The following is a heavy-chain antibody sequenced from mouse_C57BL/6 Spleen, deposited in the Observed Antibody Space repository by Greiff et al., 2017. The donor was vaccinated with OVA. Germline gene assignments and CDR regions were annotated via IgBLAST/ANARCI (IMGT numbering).Heavy chain of an antibody. J-gene: IGHJ3*01. CDR2: IDPSDSYT. CDR3: ARNYFGSSPGWFAY. Sequence: QVQLQQPGAELVMPGASVKLSCKASGYTFTSYWMHWVKQRPGQGLEWIGEIDPSDSYTNYNQKFKGKSTLTVDKSSSTAYLQLSSLTSEDSAVYYCARNYFGSSPGWFAYWGQGTFVTVSA. CDR1: GYTFTSYW. V-gene: IGHV1-69*01. D-gene: IGHD1-1*01.